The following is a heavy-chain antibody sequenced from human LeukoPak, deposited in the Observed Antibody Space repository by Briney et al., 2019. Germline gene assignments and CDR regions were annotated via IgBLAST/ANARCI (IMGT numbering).Heavy chain of an antibody. J-gene: IGHJ5*02. CDR3: ARHQVWYYYDSSGYHHNWFDP. D-gene: IGHD3-22*01. V-gene: IGHV4-39*01. CDR2: INHSGST. Sequence: SETLSLTCTVSGGSISSSSYYWSWIRQPPGKGLEWIGEINHSGSTNYNPSLKSRVTISVDTSKNQFSLKLSSVTAADTAVYYCARHQVWYYYDSSGYHHNWFDPWGQGTLVTVSS. CDR1: GGSISSSSYY.